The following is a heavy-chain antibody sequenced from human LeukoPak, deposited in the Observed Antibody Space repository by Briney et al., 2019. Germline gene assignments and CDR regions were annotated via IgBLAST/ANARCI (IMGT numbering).Heavy chain of an antibody. CDR1: GYTFTSYG. D-gene: IGHD3-10*01. CDR3: AREPLGTYYYGSGSYMN. Sequence: RGASVKVSCKASGYTFTSYGISWVRQAPGQGLEWMGWISAYNGNTNYAQKLQGRVTMTTDTSTSTAYMELRSLRSDDTAVYYCAREPLGTYYYGSGSYMNWGQGTLVTVSS. J-gene: IGHJ4*02. V-gene: IGHV1-18*01. CDR2: ISAYNGNT.